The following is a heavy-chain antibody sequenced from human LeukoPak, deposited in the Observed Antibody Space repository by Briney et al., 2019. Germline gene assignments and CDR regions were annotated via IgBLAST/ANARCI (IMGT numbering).Heavy chain of an antibody. Sequence: ASVKVSCKASGYTFTSYATNWVRQAPGQGLEWMGWINTNTGNPTYAQGFTGRFVFSLDTSVSTAYLQISSLKAEDTAVYYCAARTYYYDSSGYYYYWGQGTLVTVSS. V-gene: IGHV7-4-1*02. CDR1: GYTFTSYA. CDR2: INTNTGNP. CDR3: AARTYYYDSSGYYYY. D-gene: IGHD3-22*01. J-gene: IGHJ4*02.